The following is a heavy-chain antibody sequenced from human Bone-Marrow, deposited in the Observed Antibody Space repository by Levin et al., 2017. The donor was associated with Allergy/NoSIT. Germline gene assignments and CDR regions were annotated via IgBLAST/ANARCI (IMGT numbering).Heavy chain of an antibody. D-gene: IGHD3-16*01. J-gene: IGHJ6*02. CDR3: ARHGPVMSYYYGMDV. V-gene: IGHV5-51*01. CDR2: IYPGDSDT. CDR1: GYSFTSYW. Sequence: GESLKISCKGSGYSFTSYWIGWVRQMPGKGLEWMGIIYPGDSDTRYSPSFQGQVTISADKSISTAYLQWSSLKASDTAMYYCARHGPVMSYYYGMDVWGQGTTVTVSS.